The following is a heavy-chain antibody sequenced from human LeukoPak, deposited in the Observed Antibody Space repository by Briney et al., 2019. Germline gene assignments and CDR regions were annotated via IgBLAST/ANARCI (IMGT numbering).Heavy chain of an antibody. Sequence: GASVKVSCKASGYTFTSYGISWVRQAPGQGLEWMGWISAYNGNTNYAQKLQGRVTMTTDTSTSTAYMELRSLRSVDTAVYYCARANMITFGGVIVLDAFDIWGQGTMVTVSS. CDR2: ISAYNGNT. J-gene: IGHJ3*02. D-gene: IGHD3-16*02. CDR1: GYTFTSYG. V-gene: IGHV1-18*01. CDR3: ARANMITFGGVIVLDAFDI.